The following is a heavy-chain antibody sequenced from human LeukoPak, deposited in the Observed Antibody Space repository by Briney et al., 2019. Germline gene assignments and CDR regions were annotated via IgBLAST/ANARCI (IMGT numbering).Heavy chain of an antibody. CDR3: ARGGLWSPLTY. V-gene: IGHV4-59*01. CDR2: IYYSGST. J-gene: IGHJ4*02. D-gene: IGHD3-10*01. CDR1: GGSTSSYY. Sequence: SETLSLTCTVSGGSTSSYYWSWIRQPPGKGLEWIGYIYYSGSTNYNPSLKSRVTISVDTSKNQFSLKLSSVTAADTAVYYCARGGLWSPLTYWGQGTLVTVSS.